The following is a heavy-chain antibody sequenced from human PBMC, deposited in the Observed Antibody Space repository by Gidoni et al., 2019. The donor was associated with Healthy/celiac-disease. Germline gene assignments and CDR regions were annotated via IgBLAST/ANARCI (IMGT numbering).Heavy chain of an antibody. CDR1: GGTFSSYA. V-gene: IGHV1-69*06. CDR2: IIPIFGTA. Sequence: QVQLVQSGAEVKKPGSSVKVSCKASGGTFSSYAISWVRQAPGQGLEWMGGIIPIFGTANYAQKFQGRVTITADKSTSTAYMELSSLRSEDTAVYYCARVAMGYCSGGSCYRLDYWGQGTLVTVSS. J-gene: IGHJ4*02. CDR3: ARVAMGYCSGGSCYRLDY. D-gene: IGHD2-15*01.